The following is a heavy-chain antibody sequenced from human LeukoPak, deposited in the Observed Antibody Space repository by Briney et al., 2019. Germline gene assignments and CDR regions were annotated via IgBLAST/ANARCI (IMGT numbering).Heavy chain of an antibody. V-gene: IGHV1-69*05. CDR3: ARLNPIYGGYPFDP. CDR2: IIPIFGTA. D-gene: IGHD4-17*01. Sequence: GSSVKVSCKASGGTFSSYAISWVRQAPGQGLEWMGGIIPIFGTANYAQKFQGRVTINTDESPSTAYMELSSLRSEDTAVYYCARLNPIYGGYPFDPWGQGNLVTVSS. J-gene: IGHJ5*02. CDR1: GGTFSSYA.